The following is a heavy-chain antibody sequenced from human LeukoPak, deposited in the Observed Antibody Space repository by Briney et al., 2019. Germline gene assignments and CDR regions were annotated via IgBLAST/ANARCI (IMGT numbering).Heavy chain of an antibody. D-gene: IGHD6-13*01. CDR1: GASISSSSSY. V-gene: IGHV4-61*02. CDR3: ARLSRSSWQERGDY. Sequence: SETLSLTCTVSGASISSSSSYWSWIRQPAGKGLEWIGRIYTGGSTDYNPSLRTRVTISVDTSKNQFSLKLSSVTAADTAVYYCARLSRSSWQERGDYWGQGTLVTVSS. CDR2: IYTGGST. J-gene: IGHJ4*02.